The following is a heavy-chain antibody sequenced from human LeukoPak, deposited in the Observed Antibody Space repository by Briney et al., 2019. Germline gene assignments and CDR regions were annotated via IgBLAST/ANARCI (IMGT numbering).Heavy chain of an antibody. J-gene: IGHJ4*02. Sequence: GGSLRLSCAASVFTFSSYSMNWVRQAPGKGLEWVAYISSSSSTIYYADSVKGRFTISRDNAKNSLYLQMNSLRDEDTAVYYCARWLYSSGWAIDYWGQGTLVTVSS. CDR3: ARWLYSSGWAIDY. CDR2: ISSSSSTI. CDR1: VFTFSSYS. D-gene: IGHD6-19*01. V-gene: IGHV3-48*02.